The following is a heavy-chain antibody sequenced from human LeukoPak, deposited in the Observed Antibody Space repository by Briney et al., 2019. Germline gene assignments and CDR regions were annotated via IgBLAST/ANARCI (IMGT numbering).Heavy chain of an antibody. V-gene: IGHV4-4*07. CDR1: GGSISSYY. D-gene: IGHD3-22*01. Sequence: PSETLSLTCTVSGGSISSYYWSWIRQPAGKGLEWIGRIYTSGSTNYNPSLKSRVTMSVDTSKNQFSLKLSSVTAAYTAVYYCAREAAGGIRLRSGYYYVVYWGRGTLVTVSS. CDR2: IYTSGST. J-gene: IGHJ4*02. CDR3: AREAAGGIRLRSGYYYVVY.